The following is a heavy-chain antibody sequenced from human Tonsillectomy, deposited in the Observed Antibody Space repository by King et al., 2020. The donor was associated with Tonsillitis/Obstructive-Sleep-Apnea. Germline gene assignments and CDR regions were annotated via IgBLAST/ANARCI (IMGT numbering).Heavy chain of an antibody. V-gene: IGHV3-48*03. CDR1: EFSFTNYE. Sequence: VQLVESGGGLVQPGGSLRLSCAASEFSFTNYEMSWVRQAPGKGLEWVSYINNGGKTYYADSVKGRFTISRDNAKNSLFLQMSSLRAEDTAVYYCVREGVSGLSTYYFDYWGPGTLVTVSS. CDR2: INNGGKT. CDR3: VREGVSGLSTYYFDY. D-gene: IGHD6-19*01. J-gene: IGHJ4*02.